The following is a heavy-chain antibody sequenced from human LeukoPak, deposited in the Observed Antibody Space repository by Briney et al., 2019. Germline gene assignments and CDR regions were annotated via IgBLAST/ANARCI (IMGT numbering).Heavy chain of an antibody. CDR3: ARDPNPRDGGY. V-gene: IGHV3-21*01. CDR1: GFNFSAYS. CDR2: ITLSTSYI. Sequence: GGSLRLSCAASGFNFSAYSVNWVRQAPGKGLEWVSSITLSTSYIYFADSVRGRFTISRDNAKNSLHLQMNSLRAEDTAVYYCARDPNPRDGGYWGQGTLVTVSP. D-gene: IGHD5-24*01. J-gene: IGHJ4*02.